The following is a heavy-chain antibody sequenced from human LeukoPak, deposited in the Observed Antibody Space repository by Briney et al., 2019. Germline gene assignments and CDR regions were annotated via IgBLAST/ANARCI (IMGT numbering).Heavy chain of an antibody. CDR1: GGSFSGYC. CDR2: INQSGET. D-gene: IGHD2-21*02. V-gene: IGHV4-34*01. CDR3: ARGARGDTPYNWFDP. J-gene: IGHJ5*02. Sequence: SEALSLTCAVHGGSFSGYCWSWIRQPPGKGLEWIGEINQSGETNYNPSLMSRVTISEDTSNNQFSLMLTSVTAADTAVYYCARGARGDTPYNWFDPWGQGTLVTVSS.